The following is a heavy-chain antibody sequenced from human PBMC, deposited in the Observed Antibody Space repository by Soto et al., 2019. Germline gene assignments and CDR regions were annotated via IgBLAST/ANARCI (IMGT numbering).Heavy chain of an antibody. Sequence: GESLKISCKGSGYSFTSYWIGWVRQMPGKGLEWMGIIYPGDSDTRYSPSFQGQVTISADKSISTAYLQWSSLKASDTAMYYCARWSGAPMIYYYYGMDVWGQGTTVTVSS. CDR1: GYSFTSYW. J-gene: IGHJ6*02. CDR2: IYPGDSDT. CDR3: ARWSGAPMIYYYYGMDV. D-gene: IGHD1-26*01. V-gene: IGHV5-51*01.